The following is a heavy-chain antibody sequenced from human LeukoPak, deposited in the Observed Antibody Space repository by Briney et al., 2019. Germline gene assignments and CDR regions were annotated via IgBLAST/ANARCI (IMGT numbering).Heavy chain of an antibody. Sequence: GGSLRLSCAASGFTFRSYAMSWVRQAPGKGLEWVSAISGSGGSTYYADSVKGRFTISRDNSKNTVYLQMNGLRADDTAIYYCVKDPTRTTTGYFDIWGQGTLVTVSS. CDR2: ISGSGGST. D-gene: IGHD4-11*01. V-gene: IGHV3-23*01. CDR1: GFTFRSYA. J-gene: IGHJ4*02. CDR3: VKDPTRTTTGYFDI.